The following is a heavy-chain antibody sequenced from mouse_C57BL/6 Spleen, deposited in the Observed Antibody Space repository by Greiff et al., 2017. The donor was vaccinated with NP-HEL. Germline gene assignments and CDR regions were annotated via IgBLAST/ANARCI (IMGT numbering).Heavy chain of an antibody. CDR2: IDPENGDT. Sequence: EVQLQQSGAELVRPGASVKLSCTASGFNIKDDYMHWVKQRPEQGLEWIGWIDPENGDTEYASKFQGKATITADTSSNTAYLQLSSLTSADTAVYYCTNPHDYGSSHGGFDYWGQGTTLTVSS. V-gene: IGHV14-4*01. CDR3: TNPHDYGSSHGGFDY. D-gene: IGHD1-1*01. CDR1: GFNIKDDY. J-gene: IGHJ2*01.